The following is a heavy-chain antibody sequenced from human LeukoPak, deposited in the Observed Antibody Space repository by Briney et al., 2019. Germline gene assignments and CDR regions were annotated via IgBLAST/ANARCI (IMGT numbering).Heavy chain of an antibody. CDR3: VRVGSSGWYSSYYGMDV. CDR2: MNPNSGNT. CDR1: GYTFTSYD. V-gene: IGHV1-8*01. J-gene: IGHJ6*02. Sequence: ASVKVSCKASGYTFTSYDINWVRQATGQGLEWMGWMNPNSGNTGYAQKFQGRVTMTRNTSISTAYMELSSPRSEDTAVYYCVRVGSSGWYSSYYGMDVWGQGTTVTVSS. D-gene: IGHD6-19*01.